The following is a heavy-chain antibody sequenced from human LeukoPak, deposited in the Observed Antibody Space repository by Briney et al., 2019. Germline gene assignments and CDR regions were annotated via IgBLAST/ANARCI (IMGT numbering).Heavy chain of an antibody. CDR1: GCIFTGYY. D-gene: IGHD2-2*01. J-gene: IGHJ4*02. CDR3: AREGGSCSSTSCYVGY. CDR2: INPNSGGT. Sequence: ASVKVSCKASGCIFTGYYMHWVRQAPGQGLEWMGWINPNSGGTNYAQKFQGRVTMTRDTSISTAYMELSRLRSDDTAVYYCAREGGSCSSTSCYVGYWGQGTLVTVSS. V-gene: IGHV1-2*02.